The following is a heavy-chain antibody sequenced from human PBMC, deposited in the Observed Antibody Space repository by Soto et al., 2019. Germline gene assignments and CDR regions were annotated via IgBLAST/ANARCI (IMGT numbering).Heavy chain of an antibody. CDR1: GGSFTSNNW. CDR3: ASRDPGTSVDY. V-gene: IGHV4-4*02. CDR2: IYRTGST. J-gene: IGHJ4*02. D-gene: IGHD1-7*01. Sequence: PSETLSLTCAVSGGSFTSNNWWTWVRQPPGQGLEWIGEIYRTGSTDYNPSLKSRVTISLDKSENQFSLKVTSLTAADTAVYYCASRDPGTSVDYWGQGTLVTVSS.